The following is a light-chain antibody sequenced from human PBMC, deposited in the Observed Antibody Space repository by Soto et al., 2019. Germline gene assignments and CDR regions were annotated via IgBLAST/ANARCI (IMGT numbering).Light chain of an antibody. J-gene: IGKJ1*01. V-gene: IGKV1-5*03. CDR3: QQYSSYWT. CDR2: KAS. Sequence: DIQMIQSPSTLSASVGDRVTITCRASQSISSWLAWYQQKPGKAPKLLMYKASSLESGVPSRFSGSGSGTEFTLTISSLQPDDFATYYCQQYSSYWTFGQGTKVDIK. CDR1: QSISSW.